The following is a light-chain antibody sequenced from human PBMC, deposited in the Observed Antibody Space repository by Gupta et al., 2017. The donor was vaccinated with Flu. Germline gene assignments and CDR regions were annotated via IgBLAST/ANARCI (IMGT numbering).Light chain of an antibody. J-gene: IGLJ3*02. CDR3: GTRDNRLSAGV. CDR2: ENN. CDR1: SSNIGNNY. Sequence: KVTNSSAGSSSNIGNNYVSWYHKHQGTAHNLLIYENNKRNSGIPDRFSGDKAATSAIFSITGLQTGVEADYYWGTRDNRLSAGVFGGGTKLTVL. V-gene: IGLV1-51*02.